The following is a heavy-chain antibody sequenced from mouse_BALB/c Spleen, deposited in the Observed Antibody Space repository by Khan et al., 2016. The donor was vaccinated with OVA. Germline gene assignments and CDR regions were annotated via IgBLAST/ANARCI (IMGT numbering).Heavy chain of an antibody. CDR1: GYTFSMYW. J-gene: IGHJ4*01. V-gene: IGHV1-9*01. Sequence: QVQLQQPGAELMKPGASVKISCKATGYTFSMYWIEWVNQRPGHGLEWIGEILPGSGSTKYNEKFKGKATFTAETSSNTAYMQLSSLTSEDSAVDYCARGGYNPAMDYWGQGTSVTVSS. D-gene: IGHD1-3*01. CDR2: ILPGSGST. CDR3: ARGGYNPAMDY.